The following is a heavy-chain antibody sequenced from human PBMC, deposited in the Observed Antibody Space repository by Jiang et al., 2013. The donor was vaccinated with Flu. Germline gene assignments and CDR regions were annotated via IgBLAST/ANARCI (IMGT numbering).Heavy chain of an antibody. CDR3: AKETDPTIF. D-gene: IGHD5-24*01. J-gene: IGHJ4*02. Sequence: ILGSGSSTYYADSVKGRFTISRDNSKNTLYLQMNSLRAEDTAVYYCAKETDPTIFWGQGTLVTVSS. CDR2: ILGSGSST. V-gene: IGHV3-23*01.